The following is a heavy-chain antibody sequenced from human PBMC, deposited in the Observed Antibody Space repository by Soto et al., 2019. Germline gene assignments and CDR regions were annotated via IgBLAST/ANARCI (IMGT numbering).Heavy chain of an antibody. CDR1: YGSISSYY. V-gene: IGHV4-59*08. J-gene: IGHJ2*01. Sequence: PSETLSHTCPFSYGSISSYYLSLILQHPFKVLEFIGYIFYSGGTNYNPSLKSRVTMSVDTSKNQFSLKLSSVTAADTAVYYCARHGNDYGDYVVGWYFDLWGRGTLVTVSS. D-gene: IGHD4-17*01. CDR2: IFYSGGT. CDR3: ARHGNDYGDYVVGWYFDL.